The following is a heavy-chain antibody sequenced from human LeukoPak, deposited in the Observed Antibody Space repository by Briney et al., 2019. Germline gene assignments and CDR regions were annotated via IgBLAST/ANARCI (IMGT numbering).Heavy chain of an antibody. CDR1: GYTFTDYW. CDR3: AKFLGYCSGGSCLPYYFYGLDV. V-gene: IGHV5-51*01. J-gene: IGHJ6*02. CDR2: IYPDNSDV. D-gene: IGHD2-15*01. Sequence: GESLQISCKGSGYTFTDYWIAWVRQMPGNGLECMGIIYPDNSDVRYSPSFQGQVTISADKSISTAYLQWSSLKPSDTAMYYCAKFLGYCSGGSCLPYYFYGLDVWGQGTTVTVSS.